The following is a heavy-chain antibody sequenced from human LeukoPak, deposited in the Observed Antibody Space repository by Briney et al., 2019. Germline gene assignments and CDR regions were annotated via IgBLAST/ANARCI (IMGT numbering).Heavy chain of an antibody. V-gene: IGHV3-23*01. Sequence: GGSLRLSCAASGFTFSSYAMSWVRQAPGKGLEWVSAISGSGGSTYYADSVKGRFTISRDNSKNTLYLQMNSLRAEDTAVYYCANLTPFYCSGGSCLRWYGMDVWGQGTTVTVSS. CDR2: ISGSGGST. CDR1: GFTFSSYA. CDR3: ANLTPFYCSGGSCLRWYGMDV. D-gene: IGHD2-15*01. J-gene: IGHJ6*02.